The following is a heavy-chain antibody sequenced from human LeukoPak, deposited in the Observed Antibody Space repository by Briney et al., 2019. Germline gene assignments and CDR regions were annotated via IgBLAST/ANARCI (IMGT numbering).Heavy chain of an antibody. CDR3: AKEPQKSTRELSXXXXX. Sequence: GGSLRLSCAASGFTFSIYAMSWVRRAPGKGLEWVSAISGSGGTTYHADSVRGRFTISRDNSKNTLYLQINSLRAEDTAVYYCAKEPQKSTRELSXXXXXWGQGTMVTVSS. CDR2: ISGSGGTT. J-gene: IGHJ4*02. V-gene: IGHV3-23*01. CDR1: GFTFSIYA. D-gene: IGHD3-10*01.